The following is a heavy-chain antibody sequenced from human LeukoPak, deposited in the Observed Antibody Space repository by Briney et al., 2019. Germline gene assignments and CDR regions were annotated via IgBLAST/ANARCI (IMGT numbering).Heavy chain of an antibody. Sequence: ASVKVSCKASGYTFTSYDINWVRQATGQGLEWMGWMNPNSGNTDYAQKFQGRVTMTRNTSISTAYMELSSLRSEDTAVYYCARVLDDFWSGYYLGFDYWGQGTLVTVSS. CDR3: ARVLDDFWSGYYLGFDY. D-gene: IGHD3-3*01. J-gene: IGHJ4*02. CDR1: GYTFTSYD. V-gene: IGHV1-8*01. CDR2: MNPNSGNT.